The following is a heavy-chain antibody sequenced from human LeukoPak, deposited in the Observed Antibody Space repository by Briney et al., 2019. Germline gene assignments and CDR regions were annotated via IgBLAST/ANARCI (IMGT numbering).Heavy chain of an antibody. CDR1: GGSFSGYY. V-gene: IGHV4-34*01. D-gene: IGHD6-13*01. Sequence: SETLSLTCAVYGGSFSGYYWGWIRQPPGKGLEWIGSIYYSGSTYYNAPLKSRVTISVDTSKNQFSLKVRSVTAADTAVYYCARVRAAAVPYYFDYWGQGTLVTVSS. J-gene: IGHJ4*02. CDR2: IYYSGST. CDR3: ARVRAAAVPYYFDY.